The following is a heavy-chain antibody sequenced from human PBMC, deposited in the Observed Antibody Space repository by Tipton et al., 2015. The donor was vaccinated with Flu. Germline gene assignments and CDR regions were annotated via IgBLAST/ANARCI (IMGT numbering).Heavy chain of an antibody. CDR1: GGSISSYY. V-gene: IGHV4-4*07. CDR3: ARESTSTIAARSDGRQSIGSSTLRDY. J-gene: IGHJ4*02. D-gene: IGHD2-2*01. Sequence: GLVKPSETLSLTCTVSGGSISSYYWSWIRQPAGKGLEWIGRSFTIGGTNYNPSLQSRVTISVDTSKNQFSLKLTSVTAADTDVYYCARESTSTIAARSDGRQSIGSSTLRDYWGQGTLVTVSS. CDR2: SFTIGGT.